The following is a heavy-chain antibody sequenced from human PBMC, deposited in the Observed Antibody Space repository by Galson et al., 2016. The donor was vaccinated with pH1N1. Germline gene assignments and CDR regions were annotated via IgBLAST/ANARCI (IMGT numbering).Heavy chain of an antibody. CDR1: GFTLSDYW. Sequence: SLRLSCAASGFTLSDYWMNWVRQAPGKGLEWVANIKPDGSQTYYVDSVKGRFTISRDNVKNSLYLQMNSLRTGDTAVYYCAKSRYIGSADGRPFDFWGQGTMVTISS. J-gene: IGHJ3*01. D-gene: IGHD1-26*01. V-gene: IGHV3-7*01. CDR2: IKPDGSQT. CDR3: AKSRYIGSADGRPFDF.